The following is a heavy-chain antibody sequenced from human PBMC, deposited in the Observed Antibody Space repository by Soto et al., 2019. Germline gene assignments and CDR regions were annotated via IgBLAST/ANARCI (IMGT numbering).Heavy chain of an antibody. J-gene: IGHJ4*02. Sequence: SETLSLTCTVSGGSISSSYWSWIRQPPGKGLEWCGYIFYSGITTYNPSLTSRVTISVDTSKNQFSLKLSSVTAAATAVDFCARGPSLGGADYFDYWGQGTLVTVSS. CDR2: IFYSGIT. D-gene: IGHD1-26*01. CDR3: ARGPSLGGADYFDY. CDR1: GGSISSSY. V-gene: IGHV4-59*01.